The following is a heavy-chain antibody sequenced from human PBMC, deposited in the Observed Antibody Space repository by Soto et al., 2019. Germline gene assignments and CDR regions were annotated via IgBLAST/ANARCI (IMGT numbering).Heavy chain of an antibody. D-gene: IGHD1-1*01. CDR3: ARTGTTGTKWATLGLDY. V-gene: IGHV1-46*01. CDR1: GYTFTSYY. Sequence: QVQLVQSGAEVKKPGASVKVSCKASGYTFTSYYMHWVRQAPGQGLEWMGIINPSGGSTSYAQKFQGRVTMTRDTSTSTVYMELSSLRSEDTAVYYCARTGTTGTKWATLGLDYWGQGTLVTVSS. J-gene: IGHJ4*02. CDR2: INPSGGST.